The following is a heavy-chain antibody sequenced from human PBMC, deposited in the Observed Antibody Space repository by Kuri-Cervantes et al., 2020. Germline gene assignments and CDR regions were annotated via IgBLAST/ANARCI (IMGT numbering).Heavy chain of an antibody. CDR3: SSGHCRGYRYFDL. CDR1: GGSFSGYY. Sequence: GSLRLSCAVYGGSFSGYYWSWIRQPPGKGLEWIGEINHSGSTNYNPSLKSRVTISVDKSKKQFSLKLSSVTAADTAVYYCSSGHCRGYRYFDLWGRGTLVTVSS. V-gene: IGHV4-34*01. CDR2: INHSGST. D-gene: IGHD2-21*01. J-gene: IGHJ2*01.